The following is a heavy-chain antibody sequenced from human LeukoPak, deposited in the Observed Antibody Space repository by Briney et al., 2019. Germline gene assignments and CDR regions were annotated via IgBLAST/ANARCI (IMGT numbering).Heavy chain of an antibody. V-gene: IGHV4-30-4*08. Sequence: SETLSLTCTVSGGSISSGDYYWSWIRQPPGKGLEWIGYIYYSGSTYYNPSLKSRVTISVDTSKNQFSLKLSSVTAADTAVYYCASSRRYYYDSSGYYAFDICGQGTMVTVSS. D-gene: IGHD3-22*01. CDR3: ASSRRYYYDSSGYYAFDI. J-gene: IGHJ3*02. CDR2: IYYSGST. CDR1: GGSISSGDYY.